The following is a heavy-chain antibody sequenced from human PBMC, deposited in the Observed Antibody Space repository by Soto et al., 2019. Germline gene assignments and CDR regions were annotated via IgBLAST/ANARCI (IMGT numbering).Heavy chain of an antibody. CDR1: GYTFSSYA. D-gene: IGHD2-15*01. CDR3: ARGVAFPDY. V-gene: IGHV1-3*01. J-gene: IGHJ4*02. Sequence: GASVKVSCKASGYTFSSYAIHWVRQAPGQGLEWMGWIHAGNGNTKYPQSFQGRVTISRDTSATTAYMELNSLRSEDTAVYYCARGVAFPDYWGQGTLVTVSS. CDR2: IHAGNGNT.